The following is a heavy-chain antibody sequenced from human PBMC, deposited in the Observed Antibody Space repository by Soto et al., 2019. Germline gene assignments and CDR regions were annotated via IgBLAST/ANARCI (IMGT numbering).Heavy chain of an antibody. J-gene: IGHJ4*02. V-gene: IGHV1-18*01. CDR3: ARDSWNYVLMDPGIDY. D-gene: IGHD1-7*01. CDR2: ISAYNGNT. Sequence: ASVKVSCKASGYTFTSYGISWVRQAPGQGLEWMGWISAYNGNTNYAQKLQGRVTMTTDTSTSTAYMELRSLRSDDTAVYYCARDSWNYVLMDPGIDYWGQGTLVTVSS. CDR1: GYTFTSYG.